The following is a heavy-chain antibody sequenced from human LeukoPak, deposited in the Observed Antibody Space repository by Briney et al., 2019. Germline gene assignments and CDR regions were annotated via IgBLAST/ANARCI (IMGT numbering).Heavy chain of an antibody. CDR2: ISAYNGNT. J-gene: IGHJ4*02. Sequence: ASVKVSCKASGYTFTSYAMHWVRQAPGQGLEWMGWISAYNGNTNYAQKLQGRVTMTTDTSTSTAYMELRSLRSDDTAVYYCARESYYDSSAYGEYWGQGTLVTVSS. CDR3: ARESYYDSSAYGEY. V-gene: IGHV1-18*01. D-gene: IGHD3-22*01. CDR1: GYTFTSYA.